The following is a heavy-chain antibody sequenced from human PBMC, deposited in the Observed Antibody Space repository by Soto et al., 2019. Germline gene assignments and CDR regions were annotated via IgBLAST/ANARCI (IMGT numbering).Heavy chain of an antibody. CDR3: ARGVGSGLSDY. V-gene: IGHV1-3*01. J-gene: IGHJ4*02. D-gene: IGHD1-26*01. CDR1: GYTFTSYA. CDR2: INAGNGNT. Sequence: QVQLVQSGAEVKKPGASVKVSCKASGYTFTSYAMQWVRQAPGQRLEWMGWINAGNGNTKYTQKFQGRVTITRDTSARTAYMELSSLRSEDTAVYYCARGVGSGLSDYWGQGTLVTVSS.